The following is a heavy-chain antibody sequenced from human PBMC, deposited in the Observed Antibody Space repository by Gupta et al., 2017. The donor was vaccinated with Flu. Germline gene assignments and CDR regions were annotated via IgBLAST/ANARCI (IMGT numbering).Heavy chain of an antibody. V-gene: IGHV1-46*01. J-gene: IGHJ6*03. Sequence: QVLLVQSGAEMKKSGASVEISCKASGYTFTNHYVLWVRQAPGQGLEWVGLIKPIGGYTTFAQKFQDRLTMTRDTSTSTVYMKLSSLRSEDTAVYFCARSRACGGDCYYMDVWGRGTTVTVSS. CDR2: IKPIGGYT. CDR1: GYTFTNHY. CDR3: ARSRACGGDCYYMDV. D-gene: IGHD2-21*01.